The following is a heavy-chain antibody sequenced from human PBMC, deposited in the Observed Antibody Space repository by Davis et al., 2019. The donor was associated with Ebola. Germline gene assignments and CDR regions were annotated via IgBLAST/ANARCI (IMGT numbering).Heavy chain of an antibody. Sequence: GGSLRLSCAASGFTFSSYDMHWVRHATGKGLEWVSAIGTAGDTYYPGSVKGRFTISRDNSKNTLYLQMNSLRAEDTAVYYCAKNPPTIVVPKWGAFDIWGQGTMVTVSS. CDR1: GFTFSSYD. V-gene: IGHV3-13*01. D-gene: IGHD3-22*01. CDR3: AKNPPTIVVPKWGAFDI. J-gene: IGHJ3*02. CDR2: IGTAGDT.